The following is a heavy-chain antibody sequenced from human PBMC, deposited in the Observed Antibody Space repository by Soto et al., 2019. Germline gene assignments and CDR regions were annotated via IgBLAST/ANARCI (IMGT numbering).Heavy chain of an antibody. D-gene: IGHD2-8*02. CDR3: ARDRDVVLVPPPTYDYYYYGMDV. CDR1: GYTFSSYT. V-gene: IGHV1-18*04. J-gene: IGHJ6*02. CDR2: ISFNNGDT. Sequence: QVQLVQSGPEVKKPGASVKVSCKTSGYTFSSYTISWVRQAPGQGLEWMGWISFNNGDTKYAQKFQGRVTMTTDPSTSTAHMELRSLRSDDTAVYYCARDRDVVLVPPPTYDYYYYGMDVWGQGTTVTVSS.